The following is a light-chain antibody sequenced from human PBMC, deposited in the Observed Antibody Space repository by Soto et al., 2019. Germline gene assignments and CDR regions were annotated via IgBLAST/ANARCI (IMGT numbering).Light chain of an antibody. Sequence: QSVLTQPPSVPGAPGQRVTISCTGSSSNIGAGYDVHWYQQLPGTAPKLLIYGTGNRPSGVPDRFSGSKSGTSASLAITGLQAEDEADYYCQSYDSSLSGYVFGSGTKVTVL. CDR3: QSYDSSLSGYV. V-gene: IGLV1-40*01. CDR2: GTG. J-gene: IGLJ1*01. CDR1: SSNIGAGYD.